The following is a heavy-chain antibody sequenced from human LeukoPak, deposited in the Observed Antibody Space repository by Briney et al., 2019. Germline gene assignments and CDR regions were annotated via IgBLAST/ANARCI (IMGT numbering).Heavy chain of an antibody. J-gene: IGHJ4*02. D-gene: IGHD3-10*01. CDR1: GYTFTGYY. Sequence: GASVKVSCKASGYTFTGYYMRWVRQAPGQGLEWMGWINPNSGGTNYAQKFQGRVTMTRDTSISTAYMELSRLRSDDTAVYYCARVTYYYGSGSFAPLIYWGQGTLVTVSS. CDR3: ARVTYYYGSGSFAPLIY. V-gene: IGHV1-2*02. CDR2: INPNSGGT.